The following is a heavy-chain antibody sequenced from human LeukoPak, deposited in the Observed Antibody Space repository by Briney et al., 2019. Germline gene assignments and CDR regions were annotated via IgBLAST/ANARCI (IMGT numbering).Heavy chain of an antibody. CDR1: GFAFSSYA. Sequence: GRSLTLSCAASGFAFSSYAMHWVRQAPGKGLEWVAVISYDGSNKYYADSVKGRFTISRDNSKNTLYLQMNSLRAEDTAVYYCARDINRIGMAIFDWGQGTMVTVSS. CDR2: ISYDGSNK. CDR3: ARDINRIGMAIFD. V-gene: IGHV3-30*04. D-gene: IGHD3-3*01. J-gene: IGHJ3*01.